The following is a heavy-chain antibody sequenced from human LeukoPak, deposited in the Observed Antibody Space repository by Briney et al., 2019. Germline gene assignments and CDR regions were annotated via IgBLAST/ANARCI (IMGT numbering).Heavy chain of an antibody. CDR3: AKDSAIVVVSYYFDY. D-gene: IGHD3-22*01. CDR2: IRYDGSNK. CDR1: GFTFSSYW. J-gene: IGHJ4*02. V-gene: IGHV3-30*02. Sequence: GGSLRLSCAASGFTFSSYWMSWVRQAPGKGLEWVAFIRYDGSNKYYADSVKGRFTISRDNSKNTLYLQMNSLRAEDTAVYYCAKDSAIVVVSYYFDYWGQGTLVTVSS.